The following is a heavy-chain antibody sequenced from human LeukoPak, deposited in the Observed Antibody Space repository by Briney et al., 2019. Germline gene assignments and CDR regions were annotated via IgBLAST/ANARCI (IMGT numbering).Heavy chain of an antibody. CDR2: INPNSGGT. Sequence: ASVKVSCKASGYTFTGHYMHWVRQAPGQGLECMGWINPNSGGTNYAQKFQGRVTMTRDTAISTAYMELNRLRSDDTAVYYCARVVALTGTPVYYMDVWGKGTTVTVSS. J-gene: IGHJ6*03. CDR3: ARVVALTGTPVYYMDV. V-gene: IGHV1-2*02. CDR1: GYTFTGHY. D-gene: IGHD6-19*01.